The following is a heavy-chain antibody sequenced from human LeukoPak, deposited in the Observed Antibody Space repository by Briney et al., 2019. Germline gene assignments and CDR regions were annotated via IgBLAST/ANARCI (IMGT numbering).Heavy chain of an antibody. CDR2: ISGSGGST. Sequence: PGGSLRLSCAASGFTFSSYAMSWVRQAPGKGLEWVSAISGSGGSTYYADSVKGRFTISRDNSKNTLYLQTNSLRAEDTAVYYCSKGRSNFGYLSGDYWGQGTLVTVSS. V-gene: IGHV3-23*01. J-gene: IGHJ4*02. D-gene: IGHD1-20*01. CDR3: SKGRSNFGYLSGDY. CDR1: GFTFSSYA.